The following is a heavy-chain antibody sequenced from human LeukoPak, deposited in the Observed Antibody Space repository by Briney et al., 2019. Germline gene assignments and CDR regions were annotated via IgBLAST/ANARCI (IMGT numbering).Heavy chain of an antibody. D-gene: IGHD2-2*01. V-gene: IGHV4-30-2*01. Sequence: PSETLSLTCSVYGGTINCVGYLCHSTRQAPGRGLEWIGYMCHSGRTYYNPSINSRVTISVDRSKNQFSLKLRSVTAADTAVYYCARYCSSTSCFQSGGHYYGMEVWGKGTTVTVSS. CDR2: MCHSGRT. J-gene: IGHJ6*01. CDR1: GGTINCVGYL. CDR3: ARYCSSTSCFQSGGHYYGMEV.